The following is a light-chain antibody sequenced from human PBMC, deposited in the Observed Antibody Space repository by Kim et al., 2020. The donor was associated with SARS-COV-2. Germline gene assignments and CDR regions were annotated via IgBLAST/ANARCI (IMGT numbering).Light chain of an antibody. CDR3: QTWDSNTRV. V-gene: IGLV4-60*03. Sequence: HPVLTQSSSASASLGSSVKLTCTLSSGHSSYIIAWHQQQPGKAPRYLMKLEGSGTYYKGSGVPDRFSGSSSGADRYLTISNLQSEDEADYYCQTWDSNTRVFGGGTQLTVL. CDR1: SGHSSYI. J-gene: IGLJ3*02. CDR2: LEGSGTY.